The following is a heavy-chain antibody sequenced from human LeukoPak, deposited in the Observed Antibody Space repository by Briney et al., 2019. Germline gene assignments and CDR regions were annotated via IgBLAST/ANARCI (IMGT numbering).Heavy chain of an antibody. CDR1: GFTFSSYA. CDR2: ISYDGSNK. D-gene: IGHD3-3*01. CDR3: AREKYYDFWSGYYRTYHLDY. Sequence: PGGSLRLSCAASGFTFSSYAMHWVRQAPGKGLEWVAVISYDGSNKYYADSVKGRFTISRDNSKNTLYLQMNSLRAEDTAVYYCAREKYYDFWSGYYRTYHLDYWGQGTLVTVSS. J-gene: IGHJ4*02. V-gene: IGHV3-30*04.